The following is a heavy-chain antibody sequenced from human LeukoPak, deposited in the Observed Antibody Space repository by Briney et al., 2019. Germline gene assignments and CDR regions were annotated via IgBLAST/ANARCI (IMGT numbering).Heavy chain of an antibody. CDR2: ISYDGSNR. Sequence: PGGSLRLSCATSGFTFSSYAMHWVRQAPGKGLEWVAVISYDGSNRCYADSVKGRFTISRDNSKNTLYLQMNSLRAEDTAVYYCARNDYGDYYFDYWGQGTLVTVSS. D-gene: IGHD4-17*01. CDR3: ARNDYGDYYFDY. J-gene: IGHJ4*02. V-gene: IGHV3-30-3*01. CDR1: GFTFSSYA.